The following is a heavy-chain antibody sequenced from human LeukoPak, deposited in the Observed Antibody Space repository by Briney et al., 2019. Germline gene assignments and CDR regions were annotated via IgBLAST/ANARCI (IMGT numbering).Heavy chain of an antibody. CDR3: ARDPSGSYYPRVSGALDI. V-gene: IGHV3-21*01. CDR1: GFTLSSYS. D-gene: IGHD1-26*01. CDR2: ISNISSYI. Sequence: GGSLRLSCAASGFTLSSYSMNWVRQAPGKGLEWVSSISNISSYIYYADSVKGRFTISRDNAKNSLYLQMDSLRAEDTAVYYCARDPSGSYYPRVSGALDIWGQGTMVTVSS. J-gene: IGHJ3*02.